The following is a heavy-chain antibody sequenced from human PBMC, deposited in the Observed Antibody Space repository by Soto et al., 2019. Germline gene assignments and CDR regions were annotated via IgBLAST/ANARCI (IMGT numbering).Heavy chain of an antibody. V-gene: IGHV5-51*01. D-gene: IGHD5-18*01. J-gene: IGHJ4*02. CDR1: GYCFISYC. Sequence: LKTSCTGAGYCFISYCVGWVRQMPGKGLVGMGIIYPGDADTRYSASFQGQVTISADTSISTAYLQRSRLKASDTAMYYCARLATPSGYSSVYCFDYWGQVTLVTVSS. CDR3: ARLATPSGYSSVYCFDY. CDR2: IYPGDADT.